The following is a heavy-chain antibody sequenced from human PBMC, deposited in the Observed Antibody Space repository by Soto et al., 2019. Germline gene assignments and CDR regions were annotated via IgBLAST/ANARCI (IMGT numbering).Heavy chain of an antibody. CDR1: GGSISGYY. J-gene: IGHJ5*02. CDR3: ARSVFP. CDR2: MYNTGST. V-gene: IGHV4-59*01. Sequence: PSETLSLTCTVSGGSISGYYWSWIRQPPGKGLEWIGYMYNTGSTVYNPSFKSRVTISVDTSKNQFSLKLNSVTAADTVVYYCARSVFPSGQGTLVTGFS.